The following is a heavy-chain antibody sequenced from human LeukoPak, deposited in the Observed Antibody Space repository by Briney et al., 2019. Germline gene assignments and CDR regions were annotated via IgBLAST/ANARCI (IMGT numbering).Heavy chain of an antibody. D-gene: IGHD3-10*01. Sequence: ASVKVSCKASGYTFTGYYIHWVRQAPGQGLEWMGWINPNSGGTNYAQKFQGRVTMARDTSTSTAYMELRSLRSDDTAVYYCAREGYFGSGVDYYYGMDVWGQGTKVTVSS. J-gene: IGHJ6*02. CDR1: GYTFTGYY. V-gene: IGHV1-2*02. CDR2: INPNSGGT. CDR3: AREGYFGSGVDYYYGMDV.